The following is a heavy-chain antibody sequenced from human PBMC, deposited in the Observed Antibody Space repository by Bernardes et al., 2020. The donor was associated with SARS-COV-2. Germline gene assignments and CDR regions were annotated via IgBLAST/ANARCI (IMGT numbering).Heavy chain of an antibody. D-gene: IGHD3-22*01. J-gene: IGHJ3*02. CDR1: GFTVSRNE. V-gene: IGHV3-53*01. Sequence: GGSLRLSCAASGFTVSRNEMSWVRKAPGKGLEWVSDIFTGGTTYYRDSVRGRFTISRDNSKNTLYLQMNNLRAGDTAIYYCARAPITMIVVVHAFDIWGQGTMVTVSS. CDR2: IFTGGTT. CDR3: ARAPITMIVVVHAFDI.